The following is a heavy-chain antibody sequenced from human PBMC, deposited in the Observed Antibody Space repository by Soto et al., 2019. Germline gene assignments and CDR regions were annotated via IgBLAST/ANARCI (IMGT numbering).Heavy chain of an antibody. CDR1: GFTFSSYA. CDR2: ISGSGGST. V-gene: IGHV3-23*01. Sequence: GGSLRLSCAASGFTFSSYAMSWVRQAPGKGLEWVSAISGSGGSTYYADSVKGRFTISRDNSKNTLYLQMNSLRAEDTAVYYSAKGGYCISTSCYKSWFDPWGQGTLVTVSS. D-gene: IGHD2-2*02. J-gene: IGHJ5*02. CDR3: AKGGYCISTSCYKSWFDP.